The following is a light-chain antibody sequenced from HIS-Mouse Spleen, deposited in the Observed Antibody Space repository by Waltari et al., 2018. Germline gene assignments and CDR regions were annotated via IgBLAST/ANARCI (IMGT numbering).Light chain of an antibody. CDR3: QQYYSTPTWT. CDR2: WAA. CDR1: QSVLYSSNNKNY. Sequence: DIVMTQSPDSLAVSLGERATINCKSSQSVLYSSNNKNYLAWYQQKPGQPPKMVIYWAATRESRVPDRFSGSGSGTDFTLTISSLQAEDVAVYYCQQYYSTPTWTFGQGTKVEIK. V-gene: IGKV4-1*01. J-gene: IGKJ1*01.